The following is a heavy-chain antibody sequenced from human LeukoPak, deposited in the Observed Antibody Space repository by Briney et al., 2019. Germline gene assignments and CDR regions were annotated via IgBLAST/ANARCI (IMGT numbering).Heavy chain of an antibody. CDR2: IKSKTDGGTT. J-gene: IGHJ4*02. CDR3: TTRYYDYVWGSYRSPY. CDR1: GFTFSNAW. D-gene: IGHD3-16*02. Sequence: GGSLRLSCAASGFTFSNAWMSWVRQAPGKGLEWVGRIKSKTDGGTTDYAAPVKGRFTISRDDSKNTLYLQMNSLKTEDTAVYYCTTRYYDYVWGSYRSPYWGQGTLVTVSS. V-gene: IGHV3-15*01.